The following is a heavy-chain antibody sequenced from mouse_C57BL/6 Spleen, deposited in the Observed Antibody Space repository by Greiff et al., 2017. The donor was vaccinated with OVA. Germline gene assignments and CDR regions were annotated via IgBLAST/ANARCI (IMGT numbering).Heavy chain of an antibody. J-gene: IGHJ2*01. Sequence: VQLQQPGAELVRPGTSVKLSCKASGYTFTSYWMHWVKQRPGQGLEWIGVIDPSDSYTNYNQKFKGKATLTVDTSSSTAYMQLSSLTSEDSAVYYCALNREDYFDYWGQGTTLTVSS. V-gene: IGHV1-59*01. CDR2: IDPSDSYT. CDR3: ALNREDYFDY. CDR1: GYTFTSYW.